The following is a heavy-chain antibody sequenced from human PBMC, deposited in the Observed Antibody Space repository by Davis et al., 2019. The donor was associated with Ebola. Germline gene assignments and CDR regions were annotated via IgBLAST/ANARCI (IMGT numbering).Heavy chain of an antibody. V-gene: IGHV1-2*06. J-gene: IGHJ6*02. CDR3: ARDGRAPRMLYGMDV. CDR1: GYSFAAHY. Sequence: ASVKVSCKASGYSFAAHYIHWVRQAPGQGLEWMGRINPNFGGKIYAQKFQDRVTLTIDTSINTAYMELRSLRSDDTAVYYCARDGRAPRMLYGMDVWGQGTTVTVSS. CDR2: INPNFGGK. D-gene: IGHD1-1*01.